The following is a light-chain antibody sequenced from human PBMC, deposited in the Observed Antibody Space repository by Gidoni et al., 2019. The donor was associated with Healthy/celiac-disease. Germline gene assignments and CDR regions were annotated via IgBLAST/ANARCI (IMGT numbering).Light chain of an antibody. CDR2: GNN. CDR1: SSNIGTGYD. CDR3: QSDDNSLGGSV. V-gene: IGLV1-40*01. Sequence: SSNIGTGYDVHWYQQLPGTSPKLLIDGNNNQPSVVPDRFSGSKSDTSASLSITALQAEEVADYYCQSDDNSLGGSVFGGGTKLTVL. J-gene: IGLJ2*01.